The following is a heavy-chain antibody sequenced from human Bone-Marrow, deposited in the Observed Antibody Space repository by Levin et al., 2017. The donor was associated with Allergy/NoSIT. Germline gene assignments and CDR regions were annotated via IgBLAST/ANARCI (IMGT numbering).Heavy chain of an antibody. Sequence: GGSLRLSCKVSGSTLTELSMHWVRQAPGKGLEWMGGFDPEDGETIYAQKFQGRVTMTEDTSTDTAYMELSSLRSEDTAVYYCATLRPGGWSRGNYYYYYGMDVWGQGTTVTVSS. J-gene: IGHJ6*02. V-gene: IGHV1-24*01. CDR3: ATLRPGGWSRGNYYYYYGMDV. CDR2: FDPEDGET. CDR1: GSTLTELS. D-gene: IGHD3-16*01.